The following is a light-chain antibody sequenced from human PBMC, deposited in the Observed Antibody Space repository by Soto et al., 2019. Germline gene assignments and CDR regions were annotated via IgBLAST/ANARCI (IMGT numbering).Light chain of an antibody. J-gene: IGLJ1*01. CDR2: DVS. CDR3: SSYTSSSTYV. Sequence: HSALTQPASLSVSPGQSITISCTGTSSDVGGYNYVSWYQQHPGKAPKLMIYDVSNRPSGVSNRFSGSKSGNTASLTISGLQAEDEADYYCSSYTSSSTYVFGTGTRSPS. V-gene: IGLV2-14*01. CDR1: SSDVGGYNY.